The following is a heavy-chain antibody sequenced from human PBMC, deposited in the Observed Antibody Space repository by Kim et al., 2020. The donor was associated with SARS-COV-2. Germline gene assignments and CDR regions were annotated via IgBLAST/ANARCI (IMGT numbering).Heavy chain of an antibody. CDR1: GGSISSSNW. Sequence: SETLSLTCAVSGGSISSSNWWSWVRQPPGEGLEGIVEIYHSGSNNYNPSLKSRVTISVDKSKNQFSLKLSSVTAADTAVYYCAKRGLGSWSYPGAFDIWGQGTMVTVSS. V-gene: IGHV4-4*02. J-gene: IGHJ3*02. CDR2: IYHSGSN. D-gene: IGHD1-26*01. CDR3: AKRGLGSWSYPGAFDI.